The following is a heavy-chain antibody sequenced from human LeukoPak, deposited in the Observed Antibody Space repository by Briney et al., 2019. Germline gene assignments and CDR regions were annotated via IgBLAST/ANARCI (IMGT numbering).Heavy chain of an antibody. Sequence: GGSLRLSCAASGFTFSSYSMNWVRQAPGKGLEWVSSISSSSSYIYYADSVKGRFTISVDTSKNQFSLKLSSVTAADTAVYYCARMIVWSRPFDYWGQGTLVTVSS. CDR2: ISSSSSYI. D-gene: IGHD3-22*01. CDR3: ARMIVWSRPFDY. CDR1: GFTFSSYS. V-gene: IGHV3-21*01. J-gene: IGHJ4*02.